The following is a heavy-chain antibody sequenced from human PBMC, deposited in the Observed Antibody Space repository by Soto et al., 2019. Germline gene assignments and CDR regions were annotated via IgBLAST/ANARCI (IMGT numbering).Heavy chain of an antibody. D-gene: IGHD2-15*01. CDR2: MNPNSGNT. J-gene: IGHJ5*02. V-gene: IGHV1-8*01. CDR1: GYTFTSYD. CDR3: ARGHHVVVFMDWFDP. Sequence: QVQLVQSGAEVKKPGASVKVSCKASGYTFTSYDINWVRQATGQGLEWMGWMNPNSGNTGYAQKFQGRVTMTRNTGIGAAYMGRGRMRSEATAVYYCARGHHVVVFMDWFDPWGQGRLVTVSS.